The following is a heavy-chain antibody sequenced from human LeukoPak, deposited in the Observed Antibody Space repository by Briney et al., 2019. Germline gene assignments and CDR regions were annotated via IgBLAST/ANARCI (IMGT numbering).Heavy chain of an antibody. CDR1: GFTFSSYA. J-gene: IGHJ4*02. Sequence: GGSLRLSCAASGFTFSSYAMSWVRQAPGKGLEWVSAISGGGGAIYYADSVKGRFTISRDNSKNTLYLQMNNLRAEDTALYYCAKDQGYSYGYYFDYWGQGTLVTVSS. CDR3: AKDQGYSYGYYFDY. D-gene: IGHD5-18*01. V-gene: IGHV3-23*01. CDR2: ISGGGGAI.